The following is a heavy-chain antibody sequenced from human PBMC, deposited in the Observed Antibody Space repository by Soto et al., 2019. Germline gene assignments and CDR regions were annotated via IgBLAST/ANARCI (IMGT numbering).Heavy chain of an antibody. CDR1: GGTFSSYA. CDR2: IIPIFGTA. Sequence: QVQLVQSGAEVKKPGSSVKVSCKASGGTFSSYAISWVRQAPGQGLEWMGGIIPIFGTANYAQKFQGRVTITADEYTSTAYMELSSLRSEDTAVYYCASGYDSSGSSTWGPYYFDYWGQGTLVTVSS. J-gene: IGHJ4*02. D-gene: IGHD3-22*01. CDR3: ASGYDSSGSSTWGPYYFDY. V-gene: IGHV1-69*01.